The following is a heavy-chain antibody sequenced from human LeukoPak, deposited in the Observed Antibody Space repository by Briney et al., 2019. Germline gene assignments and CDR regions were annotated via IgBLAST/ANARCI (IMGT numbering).Heavy chain of an antibody. J-gene: IGHJ4*02. V-gene: IGHV1-18*04. Sequence: GASVKVSCKASGYTFSGYYMHWVRQAPGQGLEWMGWISAYNGNTNYAQMLQGRVTMTTDTSTRTAYMELRSLRSDDTAVYYCARTRQQLVGEFYFDYWGQGTLVTVSS. D-gene: IGHD6-13*01. CDR1: GYTFSGYY. CDR3: ARTRQQLVGEFYFDY. CDR2: ISAYNGNT.